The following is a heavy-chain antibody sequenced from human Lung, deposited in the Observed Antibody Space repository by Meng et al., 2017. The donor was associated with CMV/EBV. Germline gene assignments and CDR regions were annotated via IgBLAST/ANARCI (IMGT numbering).Heavy chain of an antibody. CDR2: ITNGKNYI. CDR1: GFTFSSYS. CDR3: ARDWGLRPADIDY. D-gene: IGHD2-21*02. Sequence: ESXKIPXAASGFTFSSYSMSWVRQAPGKGLEWVSSITNGKNYIYYADSVKGRFTISRDKAKNSLYLQMNSLRAEATAVYYCARDWGLRPADIDYWGQGTXVTVSS. J-gene: IGHJ4*02. V-gene: IGHV3-21*01.